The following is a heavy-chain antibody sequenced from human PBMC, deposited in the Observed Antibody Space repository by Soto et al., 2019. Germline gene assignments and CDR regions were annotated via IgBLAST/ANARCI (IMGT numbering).Heavy chain of an antibody. D-gene: IGHD6-19*01. V-gene: IGHV4-39*01. CDR2: VFFSGST. Sequence: QLQLQESGPGLVKPSETLSLTCTVSGGSISSSSYYWGWIRQPPGKGLEWIGNVFFSGSTYYNPSLKGRVTMSVDTSKNQFSLKLSSVTAADTAVYYCASSQRGSDFDYWGQGTLVTVSS. J-gene: IGHJ4*02. CDR1: GGSISSSSYY. CDR3: ASSQRGSDFDY.